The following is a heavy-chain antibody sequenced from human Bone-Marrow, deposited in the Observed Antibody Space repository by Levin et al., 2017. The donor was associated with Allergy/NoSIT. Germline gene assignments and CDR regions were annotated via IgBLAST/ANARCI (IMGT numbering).Heavy chain of an antibody. V-gene: IGHV1-18*01. CDR3: ARVRRSIAVAGPGSRSTYLFDH. CDR2: ISRYNGNT. CDR1: GFPFSSFG. Sequence: GESLKISCKTSGFPFSSFGFTWVRQAPGKGLEWMGWISRYNGNTDSVQSLQGRVTMTADTSTTTAYMELRSLRYDDTAVYYCARVRRSIAVAGPGSRSTYLFDHWGQGTLVTVSS. D-gene: IGHD6-19*01. J-gene: IGHJ4*02.